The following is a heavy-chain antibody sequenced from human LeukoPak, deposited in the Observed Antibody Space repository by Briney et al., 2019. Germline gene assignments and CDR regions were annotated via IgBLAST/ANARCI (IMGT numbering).Heavy chain of an antibody. J-gene: IGHJ3*02. CDR1: GGTFSSYA. V-gene: IGHV1-69*04. CDR3: ASPAAATNAFDI. Sequence: GASVRVSCKASGGTFSSYAISWVRQAPGQGLEWMGRIIPILGIAYYAQKFQGRVTITADKSTSTAYMELSSLRSEDTAVYYCASPAAATNAFDIWGQGTMVTVSS. CDR2: IIPILGIA. D-gene: IGHD6-13*01.